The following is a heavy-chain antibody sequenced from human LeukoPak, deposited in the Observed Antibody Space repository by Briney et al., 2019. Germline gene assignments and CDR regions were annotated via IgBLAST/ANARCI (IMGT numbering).Heavy chain of an antibody. J-gene: IGHJ5*02. D-gene: IGHD4-11*01. CDR2: ISAYNGNT. CDR3: ARDAADDYLAPHHWFAP. Sequence: ASVKVSCKASGYTFTSYGISWVRQAPGQGLEWMGWISAYNGNTNYAQKLQGRVTMTTDTSKSTAYMELRSLRSDATAVYYCARDAADDYLAPHHWFAPWGPGTLVTVSP. CDR1: GYTFTSYG. V-gene: IGHV1-18*01.